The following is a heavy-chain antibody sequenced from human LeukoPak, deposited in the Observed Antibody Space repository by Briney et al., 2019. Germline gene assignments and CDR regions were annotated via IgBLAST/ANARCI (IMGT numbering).Heavy chain of an antibody. V-gene: IGHV4-59*08. CDR1: GGSISGDH. CDR2: IYYSGST. CDR3: ARRNAFGI. J-gene: IGHJ3*02. Sequence: SETLSLTCTVSGGSISGDHWNWIRQPPGKGLEWIGYIYYSGSTNYNPSLKSRVTISIDTSKNQFSLKLTSVTAADTAVYYCARRNAFGIWGQGTMVTVSS.